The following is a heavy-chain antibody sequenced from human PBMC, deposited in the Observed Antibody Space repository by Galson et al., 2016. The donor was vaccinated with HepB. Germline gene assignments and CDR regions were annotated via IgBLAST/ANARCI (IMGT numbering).Heavy chain of an antibody. CDR3: ARGGYCSGGKCYNNWFDP. V-gene: IGHV1-8*01. D-gene: IGHD2-15*01. CDR1: GYTFTSYD. CDR2: MNPNSYNT. Sequence: SGYTFTSYDINWVRQAAGQGLEWMAWMNPNSYNTGYAQNFQGRVTMTVNTSISTAYLELSSLRSEDTAVYYWARGGYCSGGKCYNNWFDPWGQGTLVTVSS. J-gene: IGHJ5*02.